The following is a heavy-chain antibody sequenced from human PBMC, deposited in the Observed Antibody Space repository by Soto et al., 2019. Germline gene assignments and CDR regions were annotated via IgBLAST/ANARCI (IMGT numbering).Heavy chain of an antibody. CDR3: GSVRPTGYVLS. Sequence: SETLSLTCAVSGDSIISIYHWAWIRQSPGRGLEWIASIYHTGTTYYTPSLESRVTISVDTSKNQFSLRLTSVTAADTAFYFCGSVRPTGYVLSWGQGTVVTVSS. CDR2: IYHTGTT. V-gene: IGHV4-38-2*01. J-gene: IGHJ5*02. CDR1: GDSIISIYH. D-gene: IGHD5-12*01.